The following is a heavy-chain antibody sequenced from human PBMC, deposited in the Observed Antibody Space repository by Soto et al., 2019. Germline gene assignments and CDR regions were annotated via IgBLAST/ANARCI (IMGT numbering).Heavy chain of an antibody. D-gene: IGHD2-15*01. CDR3: VRGGGGGLFDP. V-gene: IGHV3-11*06. Sequence: VNPTQTLTLTCTFSGFSLSTSAAGVGWIRQAPGKGLEWLSYMSPGSRYPAYADSVKGRFTVPRDNAKRSLFLQMTSLTAEDTAIYYCVRGGGGGLFDPWGQGTMVTVSS. CDR1: GFSLSTSA. J-gene: IGHJ5*02. CDR2: MSPGSRYP.